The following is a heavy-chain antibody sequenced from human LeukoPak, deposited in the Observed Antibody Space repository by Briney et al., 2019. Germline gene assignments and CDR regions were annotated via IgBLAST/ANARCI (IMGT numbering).Heavy chain of an antibody. CDR1: GFTFSSYS. CDR2: ISSSSSYI. D-gene: IGHD1-14*01. V-gene: IGHV3-21*01. J-gene: IGHJ4*02. CDR3: AREPRPIEPYYFDY. Sequence: GGSLRLSCAASGFTFSSYSMNWVRQAPGKGLEWVSSISSSSSYIYYADSVKGRFTTSRDNAKNSLYLQMNSLRAEDTAVYYCAREPRPIEPYYFDYWGQGTRVTVSS.